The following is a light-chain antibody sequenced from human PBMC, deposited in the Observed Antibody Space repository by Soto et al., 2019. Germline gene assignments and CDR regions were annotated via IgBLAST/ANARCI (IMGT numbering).Light chain of an antibody. J-gene: IGLJ2*01. CDR3: CSYVSIGTYVV. Sequence: QSALTQPASVSGSPGQAITISCTGTSSDIGSSNLVSWYQHHPGKAPKVVIYEGSKRPSGVSNRLSGSKSGNTASLTISGLQAEDEADYYCCSYVSIGTYVVFGGGTKVTVL. V-gene: IGLV2-23*01. CDR1: SSDIGSSNL. CDR2: EGS.